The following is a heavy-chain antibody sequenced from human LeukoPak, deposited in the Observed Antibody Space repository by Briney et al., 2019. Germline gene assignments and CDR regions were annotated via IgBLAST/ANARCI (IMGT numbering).Heavy chain of an antibody. J-gene: IGHJ5*02. CDR3: TRHGGYYDSSGYYYA. V-gene: IGHV3-73*01. D-gene: IGHD3-22*01. CDR1: GFTFSGSA. Sequence: PGGSLRLSCAASGFTFSGSAMHWVRQASGKGLEWVGRIRSKANSYATAYAASVKGRFTISRDDSKNTAYLQMNSLKTEGTAVYYCTRHGGYYDSSGYYYAWGQGTLVTVSS. CDR2: IRSKANSYAT.